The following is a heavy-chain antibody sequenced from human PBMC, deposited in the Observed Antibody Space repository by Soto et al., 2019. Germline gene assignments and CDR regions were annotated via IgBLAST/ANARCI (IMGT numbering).Heavy chain of an antibody. Sequence: EVQLVQSGAEVKKPGESLKISCKGSGYTFSNYWLGWVRQMPGNGLEWMGIIYLGDSDTRYSTSFQGQVTISADKSIITAYLQWSSLKASDPAMYYCARGVGIVATDGMDVWGQGTAVTVSS. CDR3: ARGVGIVATDGMDV. D-gene: IGHD5-12*01. CDR1: GYTFSNYW. CDR2: IYLGDSDT. V-gene: IGHV5-51*01. J-gene: IGHJ6*02.